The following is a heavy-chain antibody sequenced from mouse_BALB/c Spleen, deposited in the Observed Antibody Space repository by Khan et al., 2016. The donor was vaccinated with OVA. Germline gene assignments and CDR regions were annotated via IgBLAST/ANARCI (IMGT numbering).Heavy chain of an antibody. Sequence: QVQLKQSGAELARPGASVKMSCKASGYTFTSYTMHWVKQRPGQGLEWIGNISTSSGYTKYNQKFKDKATLTADKSSSTAYMQLSSLTSEDSAVYYCARTHERWGQGTTLTVSS. CDR2: ISTSSGYT. J-gene: IGHJ2*01. V-gene: IGHV1-4*01. CDR3: ARTHER. CDR1: GYTFTSYT.